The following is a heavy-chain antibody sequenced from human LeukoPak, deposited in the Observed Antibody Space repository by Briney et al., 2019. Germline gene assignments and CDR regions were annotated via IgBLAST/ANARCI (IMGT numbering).Heavy chain of an antibody. J-gene: IGHJ4*02. CDR1: GFTFSSYW. D-gene: IGHD3-22*01. CDR2: IKQDGSEM. V-gene: IGHV3-7*01. Sequence: GGSLRLSCAASGFTFSSYWMSWVRQAPGEGLEWVANIKQDGSEMYYVDSVKGRFTISRDNAKNSLYLQMNSLRAEDTAVYYCARDANYYDSSEDYWGQGTLVTVSS. CDR3: ARDANYYDSSEDY.